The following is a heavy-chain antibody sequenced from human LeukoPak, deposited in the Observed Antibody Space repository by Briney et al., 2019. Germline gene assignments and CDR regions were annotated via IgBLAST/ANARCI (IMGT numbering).Heavy chain of an antibody. J-gene: IGHJ5*02. V-gene: IGHV4-59*12. CDR3: AREYYYGSGSHYKSNWFDP. CDR2: IYYSGST. CDR1: GGSSSSYY. D-gene: IGHD3-10*01. Sequence: SETLSLTCTVSGGSSSSYYWSWIRQPPGKGLEWIGYIYYSGSTNYNPSLKSRVTISVDTPKNQFSLKLSSVTAADTAVYYCAREYYYGSGSHYKSNWFDPWGQGTLVTVSS.